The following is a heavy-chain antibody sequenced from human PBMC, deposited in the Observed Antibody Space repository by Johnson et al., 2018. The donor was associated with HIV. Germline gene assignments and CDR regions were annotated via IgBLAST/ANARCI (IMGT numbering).Heavy chain of an antibody. D-gene: IGHD3-16*01. Sequence: VQLVESGGGVVQPGRSLRLSCAASGFTFSSYAMHWVRQAPGKGLEWVGRIKSKGDGGTTDYAAPVKGRFSISRDDSRNTLHMQMNSLKTDDTGVYYCWAQWTVITFGGPSAFDIWGQGTVVTVSS. CDR2: IKSKGDGGTT. CDR1: GFTFSSYA. V-gene: IGHV3-15*01. J-gene: IGHJ3*02. CDR3: WAQWTVITFGGPSAFDI.